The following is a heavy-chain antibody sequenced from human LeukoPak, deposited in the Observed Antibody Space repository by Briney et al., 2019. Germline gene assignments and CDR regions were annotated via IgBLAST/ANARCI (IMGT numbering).Heavy chain of an antibody. V-gene: IGHV3-23*01. D-gene: IGHD6-13*01. CDR2: ISERGGST. J-gene: IGHJ5*02. CDR1: GISLSNYA. Sequence: GGSLRLSCVVSGISLSNYAMTWVRQAPGKGLEWVSYISERGGSTTYADPVKGRFTISRDNSKNTLYLQMNSLTVEDTAVYYCAKSPRSAADNWFDPWGQGTLVTVSS. CDR3: AKSPRSAADNWFDP.